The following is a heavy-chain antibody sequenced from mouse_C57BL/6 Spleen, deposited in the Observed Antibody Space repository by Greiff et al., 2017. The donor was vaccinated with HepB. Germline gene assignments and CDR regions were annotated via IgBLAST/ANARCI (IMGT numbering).Heavy chain of an antibody. CDR3: ARQGFITTVVAYYWYFDV. D-gene: IGHD1-1*01. Sequence: VQLQQSGAELVRPGTSVKMSCKASGYTFTNYWIGWAKQRPGHGLEWIGDIYPGGGYTNYNEKFKGKATLTADKSSSTAYMQFSSLTSEDSASYYCARQGFITTVVAYYWYFDVWGTGTTVTVSS. J-gene: IGHJ1*03. CDR1: GYTFTNYW. CDR2: IYPGGGYT. V-gene: IGHV1-63*01.